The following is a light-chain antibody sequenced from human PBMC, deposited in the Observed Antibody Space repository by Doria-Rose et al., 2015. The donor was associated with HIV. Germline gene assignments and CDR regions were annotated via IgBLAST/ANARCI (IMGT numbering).Light chain of an antibody. J-gene: IGKJ1*01. V-gene: IGKV3-20*01. CDR1: QRFSSTY. CDR3: HQYGTSWT. Sequence: LTQSPGTLSLSPGERATLSCRASQRFSSTYLAWYQQKPRQAPSLLIYDGSTRATGIPDRFSASGSGTDFTLTISRLEPEDFALYYCHQYGTSWTFGQGTKVE. CDR2: DGS.